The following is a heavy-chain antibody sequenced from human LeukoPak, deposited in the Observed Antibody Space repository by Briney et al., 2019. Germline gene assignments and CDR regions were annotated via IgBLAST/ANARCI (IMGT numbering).Heavy chain of an antibody. J-gene: IGHJ4*02. D-gene: IGHD7-27*01. Sequence: PGGSLRLSCVASDFTFSSYTMIWVRQAPGKALECVSVIGTRGDGIHYADSVKGRFTISRDDSKNTLYLQMNSLRAEDTAVYYCARDPNWGSGYWGQGTLVTVSS. V-gene: IGHV3-23*01. CDR1: DFTFSSYT. CDR3: ARDPNWGSGY. CDR2: IGTRGDGI.